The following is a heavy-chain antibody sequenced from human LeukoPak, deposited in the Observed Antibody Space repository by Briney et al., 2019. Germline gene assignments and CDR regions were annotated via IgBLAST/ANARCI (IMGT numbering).Heavy chain of an antibody. CDR3: AKSGAWFGELFRAFDI. J-gene: IGHJ3*02. CDR1: GFTFSSYA. CDR2: ISCSGGST. Sequence: GGSLRLSCAASGFTFSSYAMSWVRQAPGKGLEWVSAISCSGGSTYYADSVKGRFTISRDNSKNTLYLQMNILRAEDTAVYYCAKSGAWFGELFRAFDIWGQGTMVTVSS. D-gene: IGHD3-10*01. V-gene: IGHV3-23*01.